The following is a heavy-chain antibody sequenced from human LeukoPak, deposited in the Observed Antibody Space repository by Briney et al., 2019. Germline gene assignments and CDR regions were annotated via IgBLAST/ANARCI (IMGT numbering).Heavy chain of an antibody. D-gene: IGHD3-22*01. Sequence: GASVKVSCKASGYTFTSYGISWVRQAPGQGLEWMGWISAYNGNTNYAQKLQGRITMTTDTSTSTAYTDLRSLRSDDTAVYYCARDYYDSSGYLRDYWGQGTLVTVSS. CDR2: ISAYNGNT. CDR3: ARDYYDSSGYLRDY. CDR1: GYTFTSYG. J-gene: IGHJ4*02. V-gene: IGHV1-18*01.